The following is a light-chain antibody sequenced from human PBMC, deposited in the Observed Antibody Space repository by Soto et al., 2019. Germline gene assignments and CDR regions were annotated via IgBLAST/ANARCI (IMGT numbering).Light chain of an antibody. Sequence: EIVLTQSPATLSLSPGERATLSCRASQSISAYFAWYQHKPGQAPRLLIYDASRRATGIPARCSGSGSGTDFTLIISSLEPEDFAVDYCQQRSSWPGHTFGQGTKLEIK. CDR1: QSISAY. J-gene: IGKJ2*01. CDR3: QQRSSWPGHT. V-gene: IGKV3-11*01. CDR2: DAS.